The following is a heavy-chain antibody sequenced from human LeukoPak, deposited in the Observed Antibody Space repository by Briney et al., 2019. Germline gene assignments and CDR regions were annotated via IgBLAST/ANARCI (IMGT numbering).Heavy chain of an antibody. D-gene: IGHD2-2*02. Sequence: SETLSLTCAVYGGSFSGYYWSWIRQPPGKGLEWIGEINHSGSTNYNPSLKSRVTISVDTSKNQFSLKLSSMTAADTAVYYCARGILGYCSSTSCYTYYYYYMDVWGKGTTVTVSS. CDR3: ARGILGYCSSTSCYTYYYYYMDV. CDR2: INHSGST. J-gene: IGHJ6*03. CDR1: GGSFSGYY. V-gene: IGHV4-34*01.